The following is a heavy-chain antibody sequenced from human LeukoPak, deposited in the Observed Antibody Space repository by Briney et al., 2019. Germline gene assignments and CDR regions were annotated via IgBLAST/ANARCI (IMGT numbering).Heavy chain of an antibody. Sequence: GGSLRLSCAASGFTFSSYGMHWVRQAPGKGLEWVAFIRYDGSNKYYADSVKGRFTISRDNSKNTLYLQMNSLRAEDTAVYYCAKGRAVAGTVASLPFDYWGQGTLVTVSS. V-gene: IGHV3-30*02. CDR1: GFTFSSYG. J-gene: IGHJ4*02. D-gene: IGHD6-19*01. CDR2: IRYDGSNK. CDR3: AKGRAVAGTVASLPFDY.